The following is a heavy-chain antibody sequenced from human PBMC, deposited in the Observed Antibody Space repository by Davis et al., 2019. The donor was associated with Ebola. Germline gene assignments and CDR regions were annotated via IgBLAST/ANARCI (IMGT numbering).Heavy chain of an antibody. CDR3: AKDDGYCTSTSCLLYFYFGLDV. CDR1: GFTLGTYG. D-gene: IGHD2-2*03. CDR2: ISHDGSYK. Sequence: GESLKISCAVSGFTLGTYGMHWVRQTPGKGLEWVAVISHDGSYKSYVDSVKGRFTISRDNAKNTLHLQMNSLRVEDTAVYYCAKDDGYCTSTSCLLYFYFGLDVWGQGTTVTVSS. J-gene: IGHJ6*02. V-gene: IGHV3-30*18.